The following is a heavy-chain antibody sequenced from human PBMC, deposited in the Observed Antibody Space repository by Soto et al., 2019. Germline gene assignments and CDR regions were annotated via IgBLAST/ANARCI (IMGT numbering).Heavy chain of an antibody. J-gene: IGHJ6*02. Sequence: PGGSLRLSGAASGFTLRSYAMSWVRQAPGKGLEWVSAISGSGDKTYYADSVKGRFTISRDNSKSTLFLQMNSLRAEDTAVYYCAKYPVPVVVVTYGMDVWGQGTTVTFSS. CDR3: AKYPVPVVVVTYGMDV. CDR2: ISGSGDKT. CDR1: GFTLRSYA. V-gene: IGHV3-23*01. D-gene: IGHD2-15*01.